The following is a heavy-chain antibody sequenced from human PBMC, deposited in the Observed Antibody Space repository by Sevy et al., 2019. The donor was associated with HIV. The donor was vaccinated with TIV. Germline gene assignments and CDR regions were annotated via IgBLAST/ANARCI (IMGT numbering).Heavy chain of an antibody. CDR3: AKDTSAAARRGAFDY. Sequence: GGSLRLSCVASGFTFGDYAMHWVRQAPGKGLEWVSGISWKSGGIGYADSVKGRFTISRDNVKNSLYLQMNSLRAEDTALYYCAKDTSAAARRGAFDYWGQGTLVTVSS. CDR1: GFTFGDYA. J-gene: IGHJ4*02. V-gene: IGHV3-9*01. CDR2: ISWKSGGI. D-gene: IGHD6-13*01.